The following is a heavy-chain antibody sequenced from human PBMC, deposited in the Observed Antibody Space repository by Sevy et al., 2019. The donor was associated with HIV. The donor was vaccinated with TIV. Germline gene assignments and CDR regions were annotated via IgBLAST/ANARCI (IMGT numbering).Heavy chain of an antibody. CDR1: GFTFSGSD. J-gene: IGHJ4*02. D-gene: IGHD5-18*01. Sequence: GGSLRLSCAASGFTFSGSDMHWVRQASGKGLEWVGRIRSKAKNYATAYAASVKGRFTISRDDSKNTAYLQMNSLKTEDTGGDFCTPAGYGFYYWGQGTLVTVSS. CDR2: IRSKAKNYAT. V-gene: IGHV3-73*01. CDR3: TPAGYGFYY.